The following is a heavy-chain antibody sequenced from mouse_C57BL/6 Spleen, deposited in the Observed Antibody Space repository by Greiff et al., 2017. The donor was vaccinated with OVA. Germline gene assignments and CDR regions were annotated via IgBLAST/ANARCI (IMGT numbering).Heavy chain of an antibody. D-gene: IGHD2-1*01. CDR2: ISDGGSYT. CDR3: ARGEGNGYAMDY. CDR1: GFTFSSYA. Sequence: EVKLMESGGGLVKPGGSLKLSCAASGFTFSSYAMSWVRQTPEKRLEWVATISDGGSYTYYPDNVKGRFTISRDNAKNNLYLQMSHLKSEDTAMYYCARGEGNGYAMDYWGQGTSVTVSS. V-gene: IGHV5-4*03. J-gene: IGHJ4*01.